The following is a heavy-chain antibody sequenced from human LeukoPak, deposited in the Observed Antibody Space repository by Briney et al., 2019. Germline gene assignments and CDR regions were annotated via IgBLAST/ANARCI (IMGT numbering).Heavy chain of an antibody. J-gene: IGHJ5*02. CDR1: GFTFSSYSMN. V-gene: IGHV4-59*05. Sequence: GSLRLSCAASGFTFSSYSMNWVRQSPGKGLEWITLINYSGHTFYNPSLRSRVTISVDMPKNQFSLNLNSVTAADTAVYYCARRRKDLNWFDPWGQGTLVTVSS. CDR2: INYSGHT. CDR3: ARRRKDLNWFDP.